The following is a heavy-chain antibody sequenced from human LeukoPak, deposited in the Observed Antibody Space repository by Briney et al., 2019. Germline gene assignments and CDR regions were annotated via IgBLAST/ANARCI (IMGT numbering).Heavy chain of an antibody. CDR2: IIPIFGTA. J-gene: IGHJ4*02. V-gene: IGHV1-69*06. Sequence: SVKVSCKASGGTLSSYAISWVRQAPGQGLEWMGEIIPIFGTANYAQKFQGRVTITADKSTSTAYMELSSLRSEDTAVYYCARPLPGGGFGELNDWGQGTLVTVSS. CDR1: GGTLSSYA. CDR3: ARPLPGGGFGELND. D-gene: IGHD3-10*01.